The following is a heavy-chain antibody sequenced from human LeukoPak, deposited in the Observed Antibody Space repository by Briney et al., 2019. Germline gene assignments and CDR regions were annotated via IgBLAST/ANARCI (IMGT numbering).Heavy chain of an antibody. CDR3: AKGGYCSGGSCYPLDY. CDR1: GFTFSSYG. J-gene: IGHJ4*02. CDR2: ISYDGSNK. V-gene: IGHV3-30*18. D-gene: IGHD2-15*01. Sequence: PGRSLRLSCAASGFTFSSYGMHWVRQAPGKGLEWVAVISYDGSNKYYADSVKGRFTISRDNSKNTLYLQMNSLRAEGTAVYYCAKGGYCSGGSCYPLDYWGQGTLVTVSS.